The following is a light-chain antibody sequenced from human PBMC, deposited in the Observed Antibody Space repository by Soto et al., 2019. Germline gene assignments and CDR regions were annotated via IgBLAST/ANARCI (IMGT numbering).Light chain of an antibody. CDR1: QNVGTY. V-gene: IGKV3-11*01. J-gene: IGKJ2*01. Sequence: EIVLTQSPATLSLSPGERATLSCRASQNVGTYLAWYQQKLGQAPRLLIYDASKRATGTPARFSGSGSGTDFTLTISSLEPEDFAIYFCQQRNNRLYSFGQGAKLEIK. CDR3: QQRNNRLYS. CDR2: DAS.